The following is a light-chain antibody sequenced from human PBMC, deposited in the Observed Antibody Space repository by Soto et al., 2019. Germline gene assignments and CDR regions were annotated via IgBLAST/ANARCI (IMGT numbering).Light chain of an antibody. Sequence: DIVMTQSPDSLGVSLGERATINCKSSQSVLYSSNNKNYLAWYQQRPGQPPKLLIYWASTRESGVPDRFSGSGSGTDFTLTISSLQAEDVAVYFCQQYYSPPLTFGGGTKVEI. CDR3: QQYYSPPLT. CDR1: QSVLYSSNNKNY. J-gene: IGKJ4*01. V-gene: IGKV4-1*01. CDR2: WAS.